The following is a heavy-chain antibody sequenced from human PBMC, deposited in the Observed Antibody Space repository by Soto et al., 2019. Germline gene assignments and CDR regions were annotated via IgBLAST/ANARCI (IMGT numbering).Heavy chain of an antibody. J-gene: IGHJ6*01. Sequence: LRLSCEVSGFTFITHGMHWVRQAPGKGLEWVAGTSYDGTNKYYARSVQGRFTISRENSMKTLYLQMNSLRTEDTAVYYCAKDLSGARWYYDALEVWGQGTTVTVSS. D-gene: IGHD2-15*01. CDR1: GFTFITHG. V-gene: IGHV3-30*18. CDR2: TSYDGTNK. CDR3: AKDLSGARWYYDALEV.